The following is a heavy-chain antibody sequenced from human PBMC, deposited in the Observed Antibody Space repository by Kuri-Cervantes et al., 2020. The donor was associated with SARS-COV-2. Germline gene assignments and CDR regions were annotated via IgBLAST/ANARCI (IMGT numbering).Heavy chain of an antibody. D-gene: IGHD6-6*01. J-gene: IGHJ4*02. Sequence: GESLKISCAASGFTFSSYAMSWVRQAPGKGLEWVSAISGSGGSTYYADSVKGRFTISRDNSKNTLYLQMNSLRAEDTAVYYCAKGLLSSSSVYWGQGTLVTVSS. CDR3: AKGLLSSSSVY. CDR2: ISGSGGST. CDR1: GFTFSSYA. V-gene: IGHV3-23*01.